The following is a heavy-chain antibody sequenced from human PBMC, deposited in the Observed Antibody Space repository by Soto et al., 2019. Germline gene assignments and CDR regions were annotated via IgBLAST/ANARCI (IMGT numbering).Heavy chain of an antibody. CDR3: AKDETITVAGNWFDP. J-gene: IGHJ5*02. V-gene: IGHV3-23*01. CDR2: ISGSGGDT. D-gene: IGHD6-19*01. Sequence: EVQLLESGGGLVQPGGSLRLSCAASGFTFSSYAMSWVRQAPGKGLEWVSTISGSGGDTYYADSVKGRFTISRDNSKNTLSLHMNSLRAEDTAVYYCAKDETITVAGNWFDPWGQGTLVSVSS. CDR1: GFTFSSYA.